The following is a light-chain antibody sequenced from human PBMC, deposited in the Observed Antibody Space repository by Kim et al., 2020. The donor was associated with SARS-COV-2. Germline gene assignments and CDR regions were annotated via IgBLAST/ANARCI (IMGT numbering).Light chain of an antibody. CDR2: GNS. Sequence: QSVLTQPPSVSGAPGQRVTISCTGSSSNIGAGYDVHWYQQLPGTAPKLLIYGNSNRPSGVPERFSGSKSGTSASLAITGLQAEDEADYYCQSYDSSLSVVFGGGTQLTVL. V-gene: IGLV1-40*01. CDR3: QSYDSSLSVV. CDR1: SSNIGAGYD. J-gene: IGLJ2*01.